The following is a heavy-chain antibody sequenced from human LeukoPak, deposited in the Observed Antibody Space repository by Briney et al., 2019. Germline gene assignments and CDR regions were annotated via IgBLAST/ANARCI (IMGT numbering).Heavy chain of an antibody. J-gene: IGHJ2*01. CDR2: INQDGSGK. Sequence: GGTLRLSCAASGFTFSSYGMSWVRQAPGKGLEWVANINQDGSGKYYVDSVKGRFTISRDNAKNSLYLQMNSLRAEDTAVYYCARVVGAGYFDPWGRGTLVTVSS. V-gene: IGHV3-7*01. D-gene: IGHD1-26*01. CDR1: GFTFSSYG. CDR3: ARVVGAGYFDP.